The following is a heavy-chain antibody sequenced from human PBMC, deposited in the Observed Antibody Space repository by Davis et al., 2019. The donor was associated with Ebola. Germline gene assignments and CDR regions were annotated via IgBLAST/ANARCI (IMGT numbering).Heavy chain of an antibody. CDR3: ARAITIFGVVPDAFEI. D-gene: IGHD3-3*01. J-gene: IGHJ3*02. V-gene: IGHV1-69*01. Sequence: TCAASGFTFSSYAISWVRQAPGQGLEWMGGIIPIFGTANYAQKFQGRVTITADESTSTAYMELSSLRSEDTAVYYCARAITIFGVVPDAFEIWGQGTMVTVSS. CDR1: GFTFSSYA. CDR2: IIPIFGTA.